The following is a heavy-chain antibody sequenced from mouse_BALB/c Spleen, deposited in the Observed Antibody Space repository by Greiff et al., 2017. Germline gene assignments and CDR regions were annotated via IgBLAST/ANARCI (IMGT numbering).Heavy chain of an antibody. CDR1: GFNIKDYY. D-gene: IGHD2-3*01. CDR3: ARVDGYSLFAY. CDR2: IDPENGNT. J-gene: IGHJ3*01. V-gene: IGHV14-1*02. Sequence: VHVKQSGAELVRPGALVKLSCKASGFNIKDYYMHWVKQRPEQGLEWIGWIDPENGNTIYDPKFQGKASITADTSSNTAYLQLSSLTSEDTAVYYCARVDGYSLFAYWGQGTLVTVSA.